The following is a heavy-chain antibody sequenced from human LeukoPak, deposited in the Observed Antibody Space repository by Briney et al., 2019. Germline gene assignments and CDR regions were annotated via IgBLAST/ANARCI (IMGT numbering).Heavy chain of an antibody. D-gene: IGHD1-20*01. CDR1: GGTFSSYA. CDR2: IIPILGIA. CDR3: ARVTGTDFDY. J-gene: IGHJ4*02. Sequence: SVKVSCKASGGTFSSYAISWVRQAPGQGLEWMGRIIPILGIANYAQRFQGRVTITADKSTSTAYMELSSLRSEDTAVYYCARVTGTDFDYWGQGTLVTVSS. V-gene: IGHV1-69*04.